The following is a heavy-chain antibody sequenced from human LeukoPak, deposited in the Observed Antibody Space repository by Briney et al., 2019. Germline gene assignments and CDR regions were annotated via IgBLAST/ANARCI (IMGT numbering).Heavy chain of an antibody. D-gene: IGHD6-19*01. CDR2: IYYSGST. Sequence: SETLSLTCTVSGGSISSYYWGWIRQPPGKGLEWIGSIYYSGSTYYNPSLKSRVTISVDTSKNQFSLKLSSVTAADTAVYYCATGGWLGFDYWGQGTLVTVSS. CDR1: GGSISSYY. J-gene: IGHJ4*02. CDR3: ATGGWLGFDY. V-gene: IGHV4-39*07.